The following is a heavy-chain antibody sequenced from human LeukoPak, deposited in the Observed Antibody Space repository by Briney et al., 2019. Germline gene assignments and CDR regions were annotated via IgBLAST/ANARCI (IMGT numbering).Heavy chain of an antibody. J-gene: IGHJ4*02. V-gene: IGHV1-2*02. Sequence: ASVKVSCKASGFTFTAFYMHWVRQAPGQGLEWMAWINLNSGYTNYAQKFQGRVTMTRDTSISTAYMELSRLRSDDTAVYYCARVGYYYDSSGYYSFDYWGQGTLVTVSS. CDR2: INLNSGYT. D-gene: IGHD3-22*01. CDR1: GFTFTAFY. CDR3: ARVGYYYDSSGYYSFDY.